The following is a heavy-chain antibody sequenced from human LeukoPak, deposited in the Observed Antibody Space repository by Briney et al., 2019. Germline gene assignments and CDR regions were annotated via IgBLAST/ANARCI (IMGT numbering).Heavy chain of an antibody. CDR1: GYTFTDYH. J-gene: IGHJ4*02. V-gene: IGHV1-2*02. CDR2: INPISGGT. D-gene: IGHD3-16*01. Sequence: ASVKVSCKASGYTFTDYHIHWVRQAPGEGLEWMGWINPISGGTNFAQKFQGRFTMTSDTSISTAYMELSGLRSDDTAVYYCARRGGPYFDYWGQGTLVTVSS. CDR3: ARRGGPYFDY.